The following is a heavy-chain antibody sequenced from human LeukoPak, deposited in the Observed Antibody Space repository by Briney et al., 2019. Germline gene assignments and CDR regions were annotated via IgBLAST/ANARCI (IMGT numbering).Heavy chain of an antibody. CDR3: ARAGGSYYDH. J-gene: IGHJ4*02. V-gene: IGHV4-61*01. CDR2: INYSGST. D-gene: IGHD1-26*01. Sequence: SETLSLTCTVSGGSVTSGTYYWTWIRQPPGKGLEWIGYINYSGSTNYHPSLKSRVTISEDTSKNRFNLKLKSVTAADTAVYYCARAGGSYYDHWGQGTLVTVSS. CDR1: GGSVTSGTYY.